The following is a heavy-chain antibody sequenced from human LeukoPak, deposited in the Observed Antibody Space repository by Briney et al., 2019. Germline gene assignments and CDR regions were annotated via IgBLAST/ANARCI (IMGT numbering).Heavy chain of an antibody. CDR2: ISSSGSTI. CDR1: GLTFSDYY. J-gene: IGHJ4*02. CDR3: AIQITMIVVVPYFDY. D-gene: IGHD3-22*01. Sequence: PVGSLRLSCAASGLTFSDYYMTWIRQAPGQRLECVAYISSSGSTIYSADSVKGRFTVSRDNAKNSLFLHMNSLRAEDTAIYYCAIQITMIVVVPYFDYWGQGTLVTVSS. V-gene: IGHV3-11*04.